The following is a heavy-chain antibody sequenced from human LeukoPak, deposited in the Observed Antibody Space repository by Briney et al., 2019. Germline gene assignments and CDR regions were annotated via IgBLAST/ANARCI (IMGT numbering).Heavy chain of an antibody. CDR3: ASGDYYDSSGYYRNEYFQH. CDR1: GYTYTIYY. J-gene: IGHJ1*01. V-gene: IGHV1-46*01. CDR2: LNPSGGST. Sequence: ASVDVSCKASGYTYTIYYMHWVRDARGQGLECMGVLNPSGGSTSHAQKFQGRVTMTRATSTSTGYMELSRLRSEHTAVYYCASGDYYDSSGYYRNEYFQHWGQGTLVTVSS. D-gene: IGHD3-22*01.